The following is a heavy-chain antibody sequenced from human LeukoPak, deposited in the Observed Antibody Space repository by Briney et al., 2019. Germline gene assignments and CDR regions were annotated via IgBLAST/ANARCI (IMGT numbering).Heavy chain of an antibody. J-gene: IGHJ4*02. V-gene: IGHV4-39*02. CDR2: IYYSGST. D-gene: IGHD4-23*01. CDR1: GGSISSSSYY. Sequence: SETLSLTCTVSGGSISSSSYYWGWIRQPPGKGLEWIGSIYYSGSTYYNPSLKSRVTISVDTSKNQFSLKLSSVTAADTAVYYCAREAGDGGADYWGQGTLVTVSS. CDR3: AREAGDGGADY.